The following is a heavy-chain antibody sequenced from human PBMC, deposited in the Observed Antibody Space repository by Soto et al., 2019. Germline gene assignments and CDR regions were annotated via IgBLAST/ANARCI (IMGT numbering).Heavy chain of an antibody. CDR2: MNPNSGNT. CDR3: ARESTSCLHCLDY. CDR1: GYTFTSYD. V-gene: IGHV1-8*01. Sequence: ASVKVSCKASGYTFTSYDINWVRQATGQGLEWMGWMNPNSGNTGYAQKFQGRVTMTRNTSISTAYMELSSLRSEDTAVYYCARESTSCLHCLDYWGQGTLVTVSS. J-gene: IGHJ4*02. D-gene: IGHD2-15*01.